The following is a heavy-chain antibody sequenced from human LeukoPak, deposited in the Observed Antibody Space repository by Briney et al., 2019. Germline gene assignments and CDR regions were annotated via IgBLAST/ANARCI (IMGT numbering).Heavy chain of an antibody. CDR3: ARAPAPYYYDSSGLFDY. CDR2: ISAYNGNT. CDR1: GYTFTSYG. J-gene: IGHJ4*02. V-gene: IGHV1-18*01. Sequence: AASVKVSCKASGYTFTSYGISWVRQAPGQGLEWMGWISAYNGNTNYAQKLQGRVTMTTDTSTSTAYMELRSLRSDDTAVYYCARAPAPYYYDSSGLFDYWSQGTLVTVSS. D-gene: IGHD3-22*01.